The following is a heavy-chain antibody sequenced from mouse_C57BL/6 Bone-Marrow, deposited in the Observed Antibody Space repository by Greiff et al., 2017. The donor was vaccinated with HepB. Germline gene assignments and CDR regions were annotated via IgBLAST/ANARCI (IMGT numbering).Heavy chain of an antibody. J-gene: IGHJ2*01. D-gene: IGHD2-5*01. CDR3: ASLYYSNYHYY. CDR2: ISSGGSYT. CDR1: GFTFSSYG. V-gene: IGHV5-6*01. Sequence: EVKLVESGGDLVKPGGSLKLSCAASGFTFSSYGMSWVRQTPDKRLEWVATISSGGSYTYYPDSVKGRFTISRDNAKNTLYLQMSSLKSEDTAMYYCASLYYSNYHYYWGQGTTLTVSS.